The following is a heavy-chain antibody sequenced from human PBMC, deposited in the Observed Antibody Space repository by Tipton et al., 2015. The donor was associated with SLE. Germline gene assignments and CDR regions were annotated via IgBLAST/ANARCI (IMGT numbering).Heavy chain of an antibody. J-gene: IGHJ6*02. CDR1: GGSISSYY. Sequence: TLSLTCTVSGGSISSYYWSWIRQPAGKGLEWIGRIYTSGSTNYNPSLKSRVTISVDTSKNQFSLKLSSVTAADTAVYYCARDRYCSGGSCHYYYGMDVWGQGTTVTVSS. V-gene: IGHV4-4*07. CDR3: ARDRYCSGGSCHYYYGMDV. D-gene: IGHD2-15*01. CDR2: IYTSGST.